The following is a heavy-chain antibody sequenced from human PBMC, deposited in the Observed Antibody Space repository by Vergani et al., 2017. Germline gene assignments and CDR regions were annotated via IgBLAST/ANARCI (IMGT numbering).Heavy chain of an antibody. D-gene: IGHD2-2*01. Sequence: QVQLVQSGAEVKKPGASVKVSCKASGYTFTGYYMHWVRQAPGQGLEWMGWINPNSGGTNYAQKFQGRVTMTRDTSISTAYMELSRLRSDDTAVYYCARESFVVVPAAKTGNWFDAWGQGTLVTVSS. CDR2: INPNSGGT. CDR3: ARESFVVVPAAKTGNWFDA. CDR1: GYTFTGYY. J-gene: IGHJ5*02. V-gene: IGHV1-2*02.